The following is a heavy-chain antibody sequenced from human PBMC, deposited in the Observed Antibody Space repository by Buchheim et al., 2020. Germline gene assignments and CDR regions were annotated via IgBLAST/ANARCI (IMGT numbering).Heavy chain of an antibody. V-gene: IGHV4-61*02. D-gene: IGHD5-12*01. J-gene: IGHJ4*02. Sequence: QVQLQESGPGLVKPSQTLSLTCTVSGGSISSGSYYWSWIRQPAGKGLEWLGRIYTSGSTNYNPSLKSRVTISVETSKNQFSLKLSSVTAADTAVYYCARDRGYSGYSSFDYWGQGTL. CDR1: GGSISSGSYY. CDR2: IYTSGST. CDR3: ARDRGYSGYSSFDY.